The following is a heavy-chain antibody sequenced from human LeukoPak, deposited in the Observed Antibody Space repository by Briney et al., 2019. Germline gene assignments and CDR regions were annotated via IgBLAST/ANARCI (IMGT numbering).Heavy chain of an antibody. V-gene: IGHV4-34*01. J-gene: IGHJ3*02. CDR2: IYYSGST. Sequence: SETLSLTCAVYGGSFSGYYWSWIRQPPGKGLEWIGSIYYSGSTYYNPSLKSRVTISVDTSKNQFSLKLSSVTAADTAVYYCARSTMVRGAMDAFDIWGQGTMVTVSS. D-gene: IGHD3-10*01. CDR1: GGSFSGYY. CDR3: ARSTMVRGAMDAFDI.